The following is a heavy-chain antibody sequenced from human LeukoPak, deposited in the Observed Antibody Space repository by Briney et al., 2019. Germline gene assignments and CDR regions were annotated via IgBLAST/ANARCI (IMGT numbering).Heavy chain of an antibody. J-gene: IGHJ4*02. V-gene: IGHV1-2*02. CDR3: ARDRSALGYRQFDN. Sequence: ASVNVSYKASVYTFTDYYIHWVRQAPAQGLEWMGWINANSGGTIYAQKFQGRVTMARDTSISTAYMEVSRLRSDDTAVYYCARDRSALGYRQFDNGGQGTLVAVSA. CDR1: VYTFTDYY. D-gene: IGHD5-18*01. CDR2: INANSGGT.